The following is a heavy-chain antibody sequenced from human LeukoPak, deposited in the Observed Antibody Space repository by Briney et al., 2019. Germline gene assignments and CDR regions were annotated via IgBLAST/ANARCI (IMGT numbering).Heavy chain of an antibody. CDR3: AKDASQWLVTYYFDY. Sequence: PGGSLRLSCAASGFTFDDYAMHWVRQAPGKGLEWVSGISWNSGSIGYADSVKGRFTISRDNAKNSLYLQMNSLRAEDTALYYCAKDASQWLVTYYFDYWGQGTLVTVYS. V-gene: IGHV3-9*01. D-gene: IGHD6-19*01. J-gene: IGHJ4*02. CDR1: GFTFDDYA. CDR2: ISWNSGSI.